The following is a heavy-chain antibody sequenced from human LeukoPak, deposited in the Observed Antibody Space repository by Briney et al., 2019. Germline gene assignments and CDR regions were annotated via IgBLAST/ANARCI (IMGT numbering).Heavy chain of an antibody. CDR2: IYYSGST. V-gene: IGHV4-30-4*01. Sequence: PSQTLSLTCTVSGGSTSSGDYYWSWIRQPPGKGLEWIGYIYYSGSTYYNPSLKSRVTISVDTSKNQFSLKLSSVTAADTAVYYCARDRYCSSTSCHNPYGMDVWGQGTTVTVSS. CDR1: GGSTSSGDYY. J-gene: IGHJ6*02. CDR3: ARDRYCSSTSCHNPYGMDV. D-gene: IGHD2-2*01.